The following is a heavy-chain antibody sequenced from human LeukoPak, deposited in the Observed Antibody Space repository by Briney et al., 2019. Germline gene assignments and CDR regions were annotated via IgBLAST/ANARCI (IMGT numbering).Heavy chain of an antibody. Sequence: PSETLSLTCTVSGGSISSYYWSWIRQPAGKGLEWIGRIYTGGSTNYNPSLKSRVTMSVDTSKNQFSLKLSSVTAADTAVYYYASTQIRLGGNAFDIWGQGTMVTVSS. D-gene: IGHD3-10*01. V-gene: IGHV4-4*07. CDR1: GGSISSYY. CDR2: IYTGGST. J-gene: IGHJ3*02. CDR3: ASTQIRLGGNAFDI.